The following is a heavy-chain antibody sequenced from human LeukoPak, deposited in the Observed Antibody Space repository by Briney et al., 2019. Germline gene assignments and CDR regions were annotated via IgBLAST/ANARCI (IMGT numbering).Heavy chain of an antibody. CDR1: GGSFSLYY. CDR2: INHSGNT. V-gene: IGHV4-34*01. Sequence: SETLSLTCAVYGGSFSLYYWTWIRQSPGKGLEWIGEINHSGNTNYNPSLKRPVTISVDTSKNQFSLKLSSVTAADTAVYYCARYARGDYFDYWGQGTLVTVSS. CDR3: ARYARGDYFDY. J-gene: IGHJ4*02. D-gene: IGHD3-10*01.